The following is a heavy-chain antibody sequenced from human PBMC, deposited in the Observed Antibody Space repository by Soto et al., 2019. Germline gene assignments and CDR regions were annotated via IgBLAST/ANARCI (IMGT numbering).Heavy chain of an antibody. J-gene: IGHJ4*02. CDR3: ARAVAYNWNRVDY. D-gene: IGHD1-20*01. CDR2: INHSGST. V-gene: IGHV4-34*01. Sequence: QVQLQQWGAGLLKPSETLSLTCAVYGGSFSGYYWSWIRQPPGKGLEWIGEINHSGSTNYNPSLKSRVTISADTSKNQFSLKLSSVTAADTAVYYCARAVAYNWNRVDYWGQGTLVTVSS. CDR1: GGSFSGYY.